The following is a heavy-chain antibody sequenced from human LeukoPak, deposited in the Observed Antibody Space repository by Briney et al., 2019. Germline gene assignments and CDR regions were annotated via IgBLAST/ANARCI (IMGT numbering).Heavy chain of an antibody. Sequence: GESLKISCKGSGYSFISYWIGWVRQTPGKGLEWMGIIYPGDSDTKYSPSFQGQVTISADKSISTAYLQWSSLEASDTAMYYCARHDPIVGATILGPGGYWGQGTLVTVSS. CDR3: ARHDPIVGATILGPGGY. D-gene: IGHD1-26*01. J-gene: IGHJ4*02. V-gene: IGHV5-51*01. CDR2: IYPGDSDT. CDR1: GYSFISYW.